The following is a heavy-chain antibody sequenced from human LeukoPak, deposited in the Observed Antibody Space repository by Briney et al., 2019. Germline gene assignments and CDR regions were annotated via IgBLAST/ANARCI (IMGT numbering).Heavy chain of an antibody. Sequence: PGGSLRLSCLGSGFTFSSHDMDWVRQAPGKGLVWVSRINSDGSSTSYADSVKGRFTISRDNAKNTLYLQMNSLRAEDTAVYYCARDRVWTSKLWQDFYYYYYYMDVWGKGTTVTISS. V-gene: IGHV3-74*01. CDR1: GFTFSSHD. D-gene: IGHD5-18*01. CDR2: INSDGSST. CDR3: ARDRVWTSKLWQDFYYYYYYMDV. J-gene: IGHJ6*03.